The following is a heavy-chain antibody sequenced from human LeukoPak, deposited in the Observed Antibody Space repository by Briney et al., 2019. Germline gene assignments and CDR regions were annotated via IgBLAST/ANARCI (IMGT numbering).Heavy chain of an antibody. CDR2: MNPNSGNT. Sequence: GASVKVSCKASGYTFTSYDINWVRQATGRGLEWMGWMNPNSGNTGYAQKFQGRVTMTRNTSISTAYMELSSLRSEDTAVYYCARGVRVGAINYFDYWGQGTLVTVSS. V-gene: IGHV1-8*01. CDR3: ARGVRVGAINYFDY. D-gene: IGHD1-26*01. CDR1: GYTFTSYD. J-gene: IGHJ4*02.